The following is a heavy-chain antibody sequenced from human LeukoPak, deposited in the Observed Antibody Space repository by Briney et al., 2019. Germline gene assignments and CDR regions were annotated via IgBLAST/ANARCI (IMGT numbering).Heavy chain of an antibody. D-gene: IGHD1-1*01. CDR1: GFTFSSYW. Sequence: GGSLRLSCAASGFTFSSYWMSWVRQAPGKGLEWVANIKQDGSEKYYVDSVKGRFTISRDSAKNSLYLQMNSLRAEDTAVYYCARERGYDYDAFDIWGQGTMVTVSS. CDR3: ARERGYDYDAFDI. V-gene: IGHV3-7*01. CDR2: IKQDGSEK. J-gene: IGHJ3*02.